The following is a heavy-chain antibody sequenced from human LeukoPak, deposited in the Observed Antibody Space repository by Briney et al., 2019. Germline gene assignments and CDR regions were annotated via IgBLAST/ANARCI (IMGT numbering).Heavy chain of an antibody. J-gene: IGHJ3*02. Sequence: PGGSLRLSCAASGFTFDDYTMHWVRQAPGKGLEWVSLISWDGGSTYYGDSVKGRFTISRDNSKNSLYLQMNSLRPEDTALYYCAKDLTSAWVEWGAFDIWGQGTMVTVSS. D-gene: IGHD6-19*01. CDR2: ISWDGGST. CDR3: AKDLTSAWVEWGAFDI. V-gene: IGHV3-43D*03. CDR1: GFTFDDYT.